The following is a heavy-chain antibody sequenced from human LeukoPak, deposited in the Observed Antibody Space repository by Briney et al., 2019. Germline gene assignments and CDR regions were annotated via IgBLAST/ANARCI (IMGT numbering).Heavy chain of an antibody. CDR1: GFTFGDYT. Sequence: GSLRLSCTASGFTFGDYTMSWIRQPPGKGLEWIGSIYYSGSTNYNPSLKSRVSISVDTSKNQFSLKLSSVTAADTAVYYCARDSRYCSSTSCSYNWFDPWGQGTLVTVSS. V-gene: IGHV4-59*01. J-gene: IGHJ5*02. CDR2: IYYSGST. CDR3: ARDSRYCSSTSCSYNWFDP. D-gene: IGHD2-2*01.